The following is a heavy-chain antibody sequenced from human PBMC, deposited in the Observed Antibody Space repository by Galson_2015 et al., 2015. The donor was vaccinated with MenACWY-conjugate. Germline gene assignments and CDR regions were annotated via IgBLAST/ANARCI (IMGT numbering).Heavy chain of an antibody. V-gene: IGHV3-7*04. CDR1: GFTYSAYW. Sequence: SLRLSCAASGFTYSAYWMSWVRQAPGKGPEWVANIKQDGSEKHYVESVKGRFTISRDNAKNSLYLQLDRLRAEDTAVYYCARVTYDSFWAGFPPYTSYYYMDGWGSGTTVTVSS. CDR2: IKQDGSEK. CDR3: ARVTYDSFWAGFPPYTSYYYMDG. J-gene: IGHJ6*03. D-gene: IGHD3/OR15-3a*01.